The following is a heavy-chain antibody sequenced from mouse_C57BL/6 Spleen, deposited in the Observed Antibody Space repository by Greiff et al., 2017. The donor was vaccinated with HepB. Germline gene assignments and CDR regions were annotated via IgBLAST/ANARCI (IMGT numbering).Heavy chain of an antibody. D-gene: IGHD1-1*01. J-gene: IGHJ3*01. CDR2: IDPETGGT. CDR3: TREGTYDGSSYEVAY. V-gene: IGHV1-15*01. Sequence: QVQLQQSGAELVRPGASVTLSCKASGYTFTDYEMHWVKQTPVHGLEWIGAIDPETGGTAYNQKFKGKAILTADKSSSTAYMELRSLTSEDSAVYYCTREGTYDGSSYEVAYWGQGTLVTVSA. CDR1: GYTFTDYE.